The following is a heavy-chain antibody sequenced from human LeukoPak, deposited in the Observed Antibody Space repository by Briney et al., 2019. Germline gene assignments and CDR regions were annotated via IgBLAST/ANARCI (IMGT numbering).Heavy chain of an antibody. CDR3: ARVAKMATTEYYYYMDV. CDR2: ISGSSSYI. D-gene: IGHD5-24*01. CDR1: GFTFSRYS. J-gene: IGHJ6*03. V-gene: IGHV3-21*01. Sequence: PGGSLRLSCAASGFTFSRYSMNWVRQAPGKGLEWVSSISGSSSYIYYADSVKGRFTISRHNAKNSLYLQMNSLRAEDTAVYYCARVAKMATTEYYYYMDVWGKGTTVTISS.